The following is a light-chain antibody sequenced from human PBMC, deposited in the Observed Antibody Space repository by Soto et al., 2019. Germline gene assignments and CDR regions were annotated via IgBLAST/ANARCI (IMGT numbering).Light chain of an antibody. CDR1: QDISNY. J-gene: IGKJ2*02. CDR3: QQYDNLPRT. V-gene: IGKV1-33*01. CDR2: DAS. Sequence: DIQMTPSPSSLSASVGDRVTITCQASQDISNYLNWYQQKPGKTPKLQIYDASNLERGVPSRFRGSGSVTEFPLTISSLQTEDIATYYCQQYDNLPRTFGQGTKLEI.